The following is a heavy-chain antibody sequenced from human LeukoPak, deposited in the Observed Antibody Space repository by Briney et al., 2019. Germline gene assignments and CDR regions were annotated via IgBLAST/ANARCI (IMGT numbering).Heavy chain of an antibody. V-gene: IGHV4-4*07. CDR2: IYTSGST. J-gene: IGHJ5*02. Sequence: PSETLSLTCTVSGDSISSYYWSWIRQPAGKGLEWIGRIYTSGSTNYNPSLKSRVTMSVDTSKNQFSLKLSSVTAADTAVYYCARDQVDYPGPLPYNWFDPWGQGTLVTVSS. CDR1: GDSISSYY. D-gene: IGHD5-12*01. CDR3: ARDQVDYPGPLPYNWFDP.